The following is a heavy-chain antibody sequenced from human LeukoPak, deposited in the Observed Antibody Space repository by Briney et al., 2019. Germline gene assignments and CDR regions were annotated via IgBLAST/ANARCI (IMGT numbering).Heavy chain of an antibody. J-gene: IGHJ6*02. CDR3: ARSPWGYCSGGSCYYSWYSPSHGMDV. D-gene: IGHD2-15*01. V-gene: IGHV1-46*01. CDR2: INPSGGST. Sequence: ASVKVSCKASGYTFTSYYMHWVRQAPGQGLEWMGIINPSGGSTSYAQKFQGRVTMTRDTSTSTVYMELSSLRSEDTAVYYCARSPWGYCSGGSCYYSWYSPSHGMDVWGQGTTVTVSS. CDR1: GYTFTSYY.